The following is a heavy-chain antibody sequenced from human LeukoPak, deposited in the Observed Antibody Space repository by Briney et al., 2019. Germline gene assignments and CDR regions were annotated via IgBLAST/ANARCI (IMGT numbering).Heavy chain of an antibody. Sequence: GGSLRLSCAASGVSVSSNFMIWVRQAPGKGLEWVSLIYSGGETSYADSVKGRFSISRNNSKNTLYLQMNSLRVEDTAVYYCTRDPPAVAINTYAWGQGTLVTVSS. CDR1: GVSVSSNF. J-gene: IGHJ5*02. V-gene: IGHV3-66*01. D-gene: IGHD6-13*01. CDR3: TRDPPAVAINTYA. CDR2: IYSGGET.